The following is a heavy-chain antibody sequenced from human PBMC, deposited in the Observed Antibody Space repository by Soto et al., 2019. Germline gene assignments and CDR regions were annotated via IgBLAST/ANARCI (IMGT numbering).Heavy chain of an antibody. J-gene: IGHJ6*02. V-gene: IGHV3-53*01. CDR1: GFTVSSNY. Sequence: GGSLRLSCAASGFTVSSNYMSWVRQAPGKGLEWVSVTYSGGSTYYADSVKGRFTISRDNSKNTLYLQMNSLRAEDTAVYYCARDRARYCSGGSCLLYYYGIDVWGQGTTVTVSS. CDR3: ARDRARYCSGGSCLLYYYGIDV. D-gene: IGHD2-15*01. CDR2: TYSGGST.